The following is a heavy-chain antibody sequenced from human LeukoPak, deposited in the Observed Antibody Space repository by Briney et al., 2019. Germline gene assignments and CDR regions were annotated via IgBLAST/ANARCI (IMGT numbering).Heavy chain of an antibody. CDR1: DYSISSGYY. Sequence: KPSETLSLTCTVSDYSISSGYYWGWIRQPPGKGLEWIGSMYHSGNTYYNPSLKSRVTISVDTSKNQFSLKLSSVTAADTAVFYCARNIAVAGRGDYMDVWGKGTTVTISS. CDR2: MYHSGNT. J-gene: IGHJ6*03. CDR3: ARNIAVAGRGDYMDV. V-gene: IGHV4-38-2*02. D-gene: IGHD6-19*01.